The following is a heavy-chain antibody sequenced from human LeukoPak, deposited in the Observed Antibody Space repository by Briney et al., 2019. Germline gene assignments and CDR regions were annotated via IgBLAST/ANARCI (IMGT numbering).Heavy chain of an antibody. CDR1: GFTFSDYW. CDR3: ARIIVGATGIDY. CDR2: INTDGSMT. D-gene: IGHD1-26*01. Sequence: GGSLRLSCAASGFTFSDYWMHWVRQVPGKGLVWVSRINTDGSMTHYADSVKGRFTVSRDNAKNTLYLQMNSLRVEGMAVYYCARIIVGATGIDYWGQGTLVTVSS. J-gene: IGHJ4*02. V-gene: IGHV3-74*01.